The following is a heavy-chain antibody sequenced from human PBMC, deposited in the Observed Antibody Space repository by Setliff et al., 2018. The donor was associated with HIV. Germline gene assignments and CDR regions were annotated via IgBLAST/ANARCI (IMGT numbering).Heavy chain of an antibody. V-gene: IGHV3-74*03. J-gene: IGHJ4*02. CDR3: ARVASGY. CDR1: GFTFSTYW. Sequence: GGSLRLSCAASGFTFSTYWMHWVRQAPGKGLVWVSHINNDGRKTTYADSVKGRFTVSRDNAKNTLYLQMNSLRAEDTAVYYCARVASGYWGQGTKVTVSS. D-gene: IGHD1-26*01. CDR2: INNDGRKT.